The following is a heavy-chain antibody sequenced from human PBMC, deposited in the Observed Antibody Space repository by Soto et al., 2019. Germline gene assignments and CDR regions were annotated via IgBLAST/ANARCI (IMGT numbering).Heavy chain of an antibody. CDR1: GGSISSYY. CDR3: ARLPAGIGLYNWNPRYMDV. J-gene: IGHJ6*03. D-gene: IGHD1-20*01. CDR2: IYYSGST. Sequence: SETLSLTCTVSGGSISSYYWSWIRQPPGKGLEWIGYIYYSGSTNYNPSLKSRVTISVDTSKNQFSLKLSSVTAADTAVYYCARLPAGIGLYNWNPRYMDVWGKGTTVTVSS. V-gene: IGHV4-59*08.